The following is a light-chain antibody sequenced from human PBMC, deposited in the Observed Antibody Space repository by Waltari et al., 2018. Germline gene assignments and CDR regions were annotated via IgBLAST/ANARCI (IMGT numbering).Light chain of an antibody. CDR3: QQANNFPRT. J-gene: IGKJ1*01. CDR1: QDISRW. Sequence: ITCRASQDISRWLAWYQQKPGRAPKLLIYSASSLQRGVPSRFSGSGSGTNFILTIRNLQPEDFATYYCQQANNFPRTFGQGTKVEIK. V-gene: IGKV1-12*01. CDR2: SAS.